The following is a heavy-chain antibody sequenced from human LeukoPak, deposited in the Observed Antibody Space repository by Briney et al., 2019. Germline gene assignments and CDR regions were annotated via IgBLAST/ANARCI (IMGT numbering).Heavy chain of an antibody. D-gene: IGHD5-12*01. CDR1: GYSISSGYY. CDR3: ARDGRYSGYDLDY. CDR2: IYHSGST. J-gene: IGHJ4*02. V-gene: IGHV4-38-2*02. Sequence: SETLSLTCAVSGYSISSGYYWGWIRQPPGKGLEWIGSIYHSGSTYCNPSLKSRVTISVDTSKNQFSLKLSSVTAADTAVYYCARDGRYSGYDLDYWGQGTLVTVSS.